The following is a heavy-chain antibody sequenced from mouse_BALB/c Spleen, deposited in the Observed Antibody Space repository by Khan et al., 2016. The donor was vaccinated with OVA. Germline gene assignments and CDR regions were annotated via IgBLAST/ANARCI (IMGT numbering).Heavy chain of an antibody. CDR2: IIPSNDYT. Sequence: QVHVKQSGAELARPGASVKMSCKASGYTFTTYTIHWVKQRPGQGLEWIGYIIPSNDYTNYNQKFKDRATLPADKSSSTAYMQLRSLTSADSAVYECVREGAYYRADGWFAYWGQGTLVTVSA. CDR3: VREGAYYRADGWFAY. J-gene: IGHJ3*01. V-gene: IGHV1-4*01. CDR1: GYTFTTYT. D-gene: IGHD2-14*01.